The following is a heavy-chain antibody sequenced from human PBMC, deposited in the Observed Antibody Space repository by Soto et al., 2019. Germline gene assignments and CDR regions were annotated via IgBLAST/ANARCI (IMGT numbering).Heavy chain of an antibody. CDR1: GFTFSSYA. CDR2: ISGSGGST. V-gene: IGHV3-23*01. CDR3: AKDRGLSKASTNFDS. Sequence: GSLRLSCAASGFTFSSYAMSWVRQAPGKGLEWVSTISGSGGSTYYADSVRGRFTISRDNSKNTLYLQMNSLRAEDTAIYYCAKDRGLSKASTNFDSWGQGTLVTVSS. D-gene: IGHD3-10*01. J-gene: IGHJ4*02.